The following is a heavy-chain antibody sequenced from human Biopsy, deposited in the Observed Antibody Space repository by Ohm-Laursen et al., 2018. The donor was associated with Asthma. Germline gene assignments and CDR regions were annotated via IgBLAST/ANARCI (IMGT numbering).Heavy chain of an antibody. CDR2: ISGLSRYK. CDR3: ARDFTIGSGSPFHF. Sequence: SLRLSCAASGFDFSGYTMNWVRQAPGKGLEWVSSISGLSRYKYYSDSLRGRVTISRDNAKSSLHLQMSSLRAEDTAAYFCARDFTIGSGSPFHFWGPGTLVTVSS. D-gene: IGHD3-10*01. CDR1: GFDFSGYT. V-gene: IGHV3-21*01. J-gene: IGHJ4*01.